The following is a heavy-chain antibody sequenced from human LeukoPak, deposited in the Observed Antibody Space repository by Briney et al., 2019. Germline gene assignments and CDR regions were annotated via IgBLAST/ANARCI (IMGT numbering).Heavy chain of an antibody. V-gene: IGHV4-30-2*01. J-gene: IGHJ4*02. CDR2: IYHNGNT. CDR1: GASISSGGYS. D-gene: IGHD3-16*01. Sequence: SETLSLTCAVSGASISSGGYSWNWLRQPPGKALECIGYIYHNGNTNYNLSLRSRLTISGDMSKNQFSLQLASVTAADTAVYFCARGSYPYAPNFDYWGQETLVTVSS. CDR3: ARGSYPYAPNFDY.